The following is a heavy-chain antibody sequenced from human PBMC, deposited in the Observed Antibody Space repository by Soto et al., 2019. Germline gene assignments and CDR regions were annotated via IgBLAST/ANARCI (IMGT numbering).Heavy chain of an antibody. CDR3: ARVYPGSGWPYHYYGMDV. D-gene: IGHD6-19*01. J-gene: IGHJ6*02. CDR1: GFTFSTYW. V-gene: IGHV3-7*01. Sequence: EVQLVESGGGLVQPGGSLRLSCVAFGFTFSTYWMSWVRQAPGKGLEWVANIKQDGSEKYYVDSVKDRFTISRDNAKNSLYLQMNSLRAEDSALYYCARVYPGSGWPYHYYGMDVWGQGTTVTVSS. CDR2: IKQDGSEK.